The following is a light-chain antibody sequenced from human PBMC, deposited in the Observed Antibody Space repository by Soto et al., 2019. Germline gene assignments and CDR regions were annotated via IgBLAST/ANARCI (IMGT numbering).Light chain of an antibody. J-gene: IGKJ2*01. CDR1: QRIANY. Sequence: DIQMTQSPSSLSASVGDRVTITCRASQRIANYLNWYQQRPGKAPKLLISGASTLQSAVPSRFSGGGYGTDFTLTINTLQPEDFAPYYCQKTCTTPHTFGQGTKLEIK. V-gene: IGKV1-39*01. CDR3: QKTCTTPHT. CDR2: GAS.